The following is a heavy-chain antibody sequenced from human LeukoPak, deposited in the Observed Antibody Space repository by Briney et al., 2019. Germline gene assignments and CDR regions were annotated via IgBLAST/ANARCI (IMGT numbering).Heavy chain of an antibody. V-gene: IGHV3-48*03. Sequence: GGSLRLSCAAPGFTFSSYEMNWVRQAPGKGLEWVSYISSSGSTIYYADSVKGRFTISRDNAKNSLYLQMNSLRAEDTAVYYCARDHGGLGYPDYWGQGTLVTVSS. D-gene: IGHD4-23*01. CDR3: ARDHGGLGYPDY. CDR1: GFTFSSYE. J-gene: IGHJ4*02. CDR2: ISSSGSTI.